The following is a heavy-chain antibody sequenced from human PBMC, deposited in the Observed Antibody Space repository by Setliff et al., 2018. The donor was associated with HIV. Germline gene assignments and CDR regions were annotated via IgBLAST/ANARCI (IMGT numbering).Heavy chain of an antibody. CDR2: IYHSGST. D-gene: IGHD5-18*01. CDR3: ARVDTILQFFDY. Sequence: PSDTLSLTCSVSGYSISSDYYWGWLRQSPGKGLDWIGTIYHSGSTYYNPALKSRVTISVDPSTEQFSLRLTSVTAADTALYYCARVDTILQFFDYWGQGIAVTVSS. V-gene: IGHV4-38-2*01. J-gene: IGHJ4*02. CDR1: GYSISSDYY.